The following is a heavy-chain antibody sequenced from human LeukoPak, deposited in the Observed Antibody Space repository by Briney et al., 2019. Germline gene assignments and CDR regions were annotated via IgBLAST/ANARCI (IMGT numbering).Heavy chain of an antibody. Sequence: GASVKVSCKASGGTFSSYSFTWVRQAPGQGLEWMGGIMPLFNTANYAQQFQGRVTITTDEFTSTAYMELSSLRFEDTAMYYCARVDRYHYYLDVWGKGTTVTVSS. J-gene: IGHJ6*03. CDR3: ARVDRYHYYLDV. V-gene: IGHV1-69*05. CDR2: IMPLFNTA. CDR1: GGTFSSYS.